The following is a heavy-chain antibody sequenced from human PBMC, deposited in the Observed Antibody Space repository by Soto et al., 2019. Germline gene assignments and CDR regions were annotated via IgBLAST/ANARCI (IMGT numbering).Heavy chain of an antibody. CDR1: RGAFSGYY. Sequence: DPLCLTCAVYRGAFSGYYWSRLRQLPGKGLEWIGEINHSGSTNYNPSLKSRVTISVDTSKNQFSLKLSSVTAADTAVYYCARGYIAVAGTFRWFDPWGQGTLVT. V-gene: IGHV4-34*01. J-gene: IGHJ5*02. CDR2: INHSGST. CDR3: ARGYIAVAGTFRWFDP. D-gene: IGHD6-19*01.